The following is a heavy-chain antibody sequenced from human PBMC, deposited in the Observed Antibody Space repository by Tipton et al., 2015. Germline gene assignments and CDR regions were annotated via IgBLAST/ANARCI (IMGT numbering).Heavy chain of an antibody. J-gene: IGHJ4*02. CDR1: SDSISKYY. Sequence: TLSLTCSVSSDSISKYYWSWIRQPPGKGLEWIGSISHSGNTYYNPSPKSRVTISVDTSKTQFSLKMSSVTASDTAVYYCARARGRHGGLFDSWGQGILVTVSS. D-gene: IGHD4-23*01. CDR3: ARARGRHGGLFDS. CDR2: ISHSGNT. V-gene: IGHV4-38-2*02.